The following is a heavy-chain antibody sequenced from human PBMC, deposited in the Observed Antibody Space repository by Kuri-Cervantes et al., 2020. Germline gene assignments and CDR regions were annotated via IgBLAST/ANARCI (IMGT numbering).Heavy chain of an antibody. D-gene: IGHD3-10*01. CDR1: GGSISSYY. Sequence: SETLSLTCTVSGGSISSYYWSWIRQPPGKGLEWIGYIYYSGSTNYNPSLKSRVTISVDTSKNQFSLKLSSVTAADTAVYYCARDVRWGEGYNWFDPWGQGTLVTVS. CDR3: ARDVRWGEGYNWFDP. V-gene: IGHV4-59*01. CDR2: IYYSGST. J-gene: IGHJ5*02.